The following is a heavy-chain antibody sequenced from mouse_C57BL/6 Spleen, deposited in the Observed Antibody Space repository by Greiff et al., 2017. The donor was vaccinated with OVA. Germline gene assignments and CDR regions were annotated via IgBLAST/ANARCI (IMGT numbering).Heavy chain of an antibody. D-gene: IGHD1-1*01. CDR3: ARGALFITTVEAAKDAMDY. V-gene: IGHV1-82*01. Sequence: QVQLQQSGPELVKPGASVKISCKASGYAFSSSWMNWVKQRPGKGLEWIGRIYPGDGDTNYNGKFKGKATLTADKSSSTAYMQLSSLTSEDSAVYFCARGALFITTVEAAKDAMDYWGQGTSVTVSS. CDR1: GYAFSSSW. CDR2: IYPGDGDT. J-gene: IGHJ4*01.